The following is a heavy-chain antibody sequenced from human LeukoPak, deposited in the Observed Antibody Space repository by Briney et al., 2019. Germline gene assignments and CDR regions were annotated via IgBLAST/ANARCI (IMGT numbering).Heavy chain of an antibody. V-gene: IGHV1-2*02. J-gene: IGHJ5*02. CDR1: GYSFTDYY. CDR2: INTKSGRT. D-gene: IGHD3-3*01. Sequence: GASVRVSCKTSGYSFTDYYIHWVRQAPGQGLEWMGWINTKSGRTSSARKFQGRVTMTRDPSITTVYMDMAWLTSDDTAIYFCGRADFIDAGPYLIGPWGQGTLVTVSS. CDR3: GRADFIDAGPYLIGP.